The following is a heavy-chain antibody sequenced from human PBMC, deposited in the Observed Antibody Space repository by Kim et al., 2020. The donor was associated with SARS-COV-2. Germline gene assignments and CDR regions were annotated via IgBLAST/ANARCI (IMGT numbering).Heavy chain of an antibody. Sequence: ASVKVSCKSSGYTFTYYTITWVRQAPGQGLEWMGWISAYNGDTNNAQEFQGRVTLTTDTSTSTAYMELRSLRSDDTAVYYCARGVYDSGAYYAFDIWGLGTMVTVSS. J-gene: IGHJ3*02. V-gene: IGHV1-18*01. CDR1: GYTFTYYT. CDR3: ARGVYDSGAYYAFDI. D-gene: IGHD3-10*01. CDR2: ISAYNGDT.